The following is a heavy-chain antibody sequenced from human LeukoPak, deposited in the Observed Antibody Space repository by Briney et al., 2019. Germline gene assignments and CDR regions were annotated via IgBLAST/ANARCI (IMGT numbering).Heavy chain of an antibody. CDR2: INPSGGST. Sequence: ASVKVSCKVSGYTLTELSMHWVRQAPGQGLEWMGIINPSGGSTSYAQKFQGRVTMTRDTSTSTVYMELSSLRSEDTAVYYCARDWSYGDYSGYWGQGTLVTVSS. CDR3: ARDWSYGDYSGY. J-gene: IGHJ4*02. CDR1: GYTLTELS. V-gene: IGHV1-46*01. D-gene: IGHD1-26*01.